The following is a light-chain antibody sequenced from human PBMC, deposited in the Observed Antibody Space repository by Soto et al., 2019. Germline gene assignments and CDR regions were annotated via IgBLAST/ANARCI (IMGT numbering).Light chain of an antibody. CDR3: SSFTGSTTWV. V-gene: IGLV2-14*03. J-gene: IGLJ3*02. CDR1: NSDVGGYDY. CDR2: DVT. Sequence: QSALTQPASVSGSPGQSITISCTGSNSDVGGYDYVSWYQQHPGKAPKLLIYDVTKRPSGVSNRFSGSKSGNTASLTISGLPTEDEADYYCSSFTGSTTWVFGGGTQLTVL.